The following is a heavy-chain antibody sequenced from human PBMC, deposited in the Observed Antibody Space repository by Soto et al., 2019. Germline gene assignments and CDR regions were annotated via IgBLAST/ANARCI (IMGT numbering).Heavy chain of an antibody. CDR3: ARAAPRRLGWFDP. CDR2: ISYDGSNK. J-gene: IGHJ5*02. Sequence: PGGSLRLSCAASGFTFSSYAMHWVRQAPGKGLEWVAVISYDGSNKYYADSVKGRFTISRDNSKNTLYLQMNSLRAEDTAVYYCARAAPRRLGWFDPWGQGTLVTVSS. CDR1: GFTFSSYA. D-gene: IGHD3-16*01. V-gene: IGHV3-30-3*01.